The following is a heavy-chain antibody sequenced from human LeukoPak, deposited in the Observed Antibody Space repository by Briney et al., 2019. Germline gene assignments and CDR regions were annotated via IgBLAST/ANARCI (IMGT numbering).Heavy chain of an antibody. CDR3: ARDFPLTTISDFLPDY. Sequence: GGSLRLSCAASGFTFSSYWMSWVRQAPGKGLEWVANIKQDGSEKYYVDSVKGRFTISRDNAKNSLYLQMNSLRVDDTAVYYCARDFPLTTISDFLPDYWGQGTLVTVSS. CDR1: GFTFSSYW. V-gene: IGHV3-7*01. D-gene: IGHD1-1*01. CDR2: IKQDGSEK. J-gene: IGHJ4*02.